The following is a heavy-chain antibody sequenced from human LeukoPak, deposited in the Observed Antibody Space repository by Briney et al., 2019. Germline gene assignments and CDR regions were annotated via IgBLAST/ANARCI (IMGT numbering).Heavy chain of an antibody. CDR1: GGSISSGSYY. J-gene: IGHJ6*02. CDR2: IYTSGST. V-gene: IGHV4-61*02. Sequence: PPETLSLTCTVSGGSISSGSYYWSWIRQPAGKGLEWIGRIYTSGSTNYNPSLKSRVTISVDTSKNQFSLKLSSVTAADTAVYYCARVRIAVAGNYYYYYGMDVWGQGTTVTVSS. CDR3: ARVRIAVAGNYYYYYGMDV. D-gene: IGHD6-19*01.